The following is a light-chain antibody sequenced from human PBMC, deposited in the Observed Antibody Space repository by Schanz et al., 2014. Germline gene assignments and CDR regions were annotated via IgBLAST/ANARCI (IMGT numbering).Light chain of an antibody. CDR1: SSNIGAGYD. Sequence: QSVLTQPPSVSGAPGQRVTISCTGSSSNIGAGYDVHWYQQLPGTAPKLLIHRNTNRPSGVPDRFSGSKSGTSASLAISGLQSEDETDYYCAAWDDSLDGWVFGGGTKL. CDR2: RNT. V-gene: IGLV1-40*01. J-gene: IGLJ3*02. CDR3: AAWDDSLDGWV.